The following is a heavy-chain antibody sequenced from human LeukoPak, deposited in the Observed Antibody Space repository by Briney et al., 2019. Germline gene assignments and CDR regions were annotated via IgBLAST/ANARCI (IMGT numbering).Heavy chain of an antibody. D-gene: IGHD2-2*01. CDR1: GYTFTSYY. V-gene: IGHV1-46*01. CDR3: ARGCSSTSCPLPFDY. CDR2: INPSGGST. Sequence: ASVKVSRKASGYTFTSYYMHWVRQAPGQGLEWMGIINPSGGSTSYAQKFQGRVTMTRDMSTSTVYMELSSLRSEDTAVYYCARGCSSTSCPLPFDYWGQGTLVTVSS. J-gene: IGHJ4*02.